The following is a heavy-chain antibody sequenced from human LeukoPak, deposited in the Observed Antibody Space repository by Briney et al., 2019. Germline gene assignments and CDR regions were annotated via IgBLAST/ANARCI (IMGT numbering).Heavy chain of an antibody. CDR3: AKEGYDSGDAFDI. Sequence: GGSLRLSCAASGFSFSNFGMGWVRQTPGRGLEWISTISNTADNTHYADSVKGRFTISRDNSKNTLYLQMNSLRAEDTAVYYCAKEGYDSGDAFDIWGQGTMVTVSS. J-gene: IGHJ3*02. CDR2: ISNTADNT. CDR1: GFSFSNFG. V-gene: IGHV3-23*01. D-gene: IGHD3-22*01.